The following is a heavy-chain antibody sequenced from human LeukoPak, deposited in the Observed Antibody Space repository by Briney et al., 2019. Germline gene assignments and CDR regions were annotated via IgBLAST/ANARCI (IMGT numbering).Heavy chain of an antibody. Sequence: SETLSLTCTVSGGSISSYYWSCIRQPPGKGLEWIGYIYYTGNTNYNPSPNSRVTISLDTSKNQFSLKLSSVTAADTAVYYCARLKYSSGWYPFDYWGQGTLVTVSS. V-gene: IGHV4-59*08. D-gene: IGHD6-19*01. J-gene: IGHJ4*02. CDR1: GGSISSYY. CDR2: IYYTGNT. CDR3: ARLKYSSGWYPFDY.